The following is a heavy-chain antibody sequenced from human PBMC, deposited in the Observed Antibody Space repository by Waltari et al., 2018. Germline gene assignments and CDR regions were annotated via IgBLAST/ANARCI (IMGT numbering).Heavy chain of an antibody. CDR3: ARGQNLNYDWSFYYYYYMDV. Sequence: QVQLQQWGAGLLKPSETLSLTCAVYGGSFSGYYWSWIRQPPGKGLEWIGEINRSGSTNYNPSLKSRVTISVDTSKNQFSLKLSSVTAADTAVYYCARGQNLNYDWSFYYYYYMDVWGKGTTVTVSS. CDR1: GGSFSGYY. D-gene: IGHD3-3*01. V-gene: IGHV4-34*01. CDR2: INRSGST. J-gene: IGHJ6*03.